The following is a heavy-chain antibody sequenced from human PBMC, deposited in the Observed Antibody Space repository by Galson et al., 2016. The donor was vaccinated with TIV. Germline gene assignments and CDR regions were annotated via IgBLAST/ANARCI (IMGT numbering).Heavy chain of an antibody. Sequence: GRFTVSRDNSKNTLYLQMSSLRAEDTAVYFCARRDVRGITVVRGVQYYFDYWGQGTLVTVSS. V-gene: IGHV3-30*07. J-gene: IGHJ4*02. CDR3: ARRDVRGITVVRGVQYYFDY. D-gene: IGHD3-10*01.